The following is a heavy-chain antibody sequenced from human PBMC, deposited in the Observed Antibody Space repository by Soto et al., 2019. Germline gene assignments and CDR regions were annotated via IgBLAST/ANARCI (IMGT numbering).Heavy chain of an antibody. Sequence: QVQLVQSGAEVKKPGASVKVSCKASGYTFTSYYMHWVRQAPGQGLEWMGIINPSGGSTSYAQKFQGRVTMTRDTSTSTVYMELSSLRSEDTAVYYCARGRANLLELDYYYGMDVWGQGTTVTVSS. CDR1: GYTFTSYY. CDR3: ARGRANLLELDYYYGMDV. CDR2: INPSGGST. J-gene: IGHJ6*02. D-gene: IGHD3-3*01. V-gene: IGHV1-46*01.